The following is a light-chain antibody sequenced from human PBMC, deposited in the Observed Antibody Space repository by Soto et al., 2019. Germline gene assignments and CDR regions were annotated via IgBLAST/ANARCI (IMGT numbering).Light chain of an antibody. CDR2: GAS. V-gene: IGKV3-15*01. J-gene: IGKJ2*01. CDR1: QSVSSN. CDR3: QQHNIRTQT. Sequence: EIVMTQSPATLSVSPGDRATISCWASQSVSSNLAWYQQKPGQAPRLIIYGASTRATGIPTRFSGSGSGTKFTLTISSLQTEDCAGYYCQQHNIRTQTFDHRTKQPIK.